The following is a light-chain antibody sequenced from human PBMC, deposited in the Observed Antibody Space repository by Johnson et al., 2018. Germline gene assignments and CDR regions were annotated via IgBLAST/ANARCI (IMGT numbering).Light chain of an antibody. V-gene: IGLV1-51*02. CDR1: SSNIGNNY. CDR3: GTWDSSLGAGNV. J-gene: IGLJ1*01. CDR2: ENN. Sequence: QSVLTQPPSVSAAPGQKVTISCSGSSSNIGNNYVSWYQQLPGTAHKLLIYENNKRPSGIPDRFSGSKSGTSATLGITGLQTGDEADYYCGTWDSSLGAGNVVGTGTKATVL.